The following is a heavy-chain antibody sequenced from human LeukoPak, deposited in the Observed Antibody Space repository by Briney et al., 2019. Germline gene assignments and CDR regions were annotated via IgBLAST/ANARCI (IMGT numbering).Heavy chain of an antibody. CDR2: MNPNSGNT. CDR1: GYTFTNYD. J-gene: IGHJ4*02. CDR3: ARGRGGLYSGYDSDDF. V-gene: IGHV1-8*01. Sequence: ASVKVSCKASGYTFTNYDINWVRQATGQGLEWMGWMNPNSGNTGCAQKFQGRVTMTRNTSISTAYMELSSLRSEDTAVYYCARGRGGLYSGYDSDDFWGQGTLVTVSS. D-gene: IGHD5-12*01.